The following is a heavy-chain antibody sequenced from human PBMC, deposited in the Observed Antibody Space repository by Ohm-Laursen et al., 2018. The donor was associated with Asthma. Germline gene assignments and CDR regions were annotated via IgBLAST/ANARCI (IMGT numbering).Heavy chain of an antibody. CDR3: ARGACSGGSCYDAFDI. CDR2: ISSSSSYI. D-gene: IGHD2-15*01. CDR1: GFTFSSYS. V-gene: IGHV3-21*01. J-gene: IGHJ3*02. Sequence: SLRLSCTASGFTFSSYSMNWVRQAPRKGLEWVSSISSSSSYIYYADSVKGRFTISRDNAKNSLYLQMNSLRAEDTAVYYCARGACSGGSCYDAFDIWGQGTMVTVSS.